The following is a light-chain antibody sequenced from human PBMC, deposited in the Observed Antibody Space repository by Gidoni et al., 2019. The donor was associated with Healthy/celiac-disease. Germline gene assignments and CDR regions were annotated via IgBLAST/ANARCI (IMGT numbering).Light chain of an antibody. CDR2: AAS. CDR1: QSISSY. V-gene: IGKV1-39*01. Sequence: EIQMKQSPSSLSASVGDRVTITCRASQSISSYLKWYQQKPGTAPKLLIYAASSLQSGVPSRFSGSGSGTDFTLTISSLQPEDFATYYCQQSYSTLLTFXGXTKVEIK. CDR3: QQSYSTLLT. J-gene: IGKJ4*01.